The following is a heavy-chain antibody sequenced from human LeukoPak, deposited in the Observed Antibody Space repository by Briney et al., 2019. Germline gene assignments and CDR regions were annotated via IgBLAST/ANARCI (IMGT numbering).Heavy chain of an antibody. CDR2: VSDSGIT. CDR1: GGSINNYY. V-gene: IGHV4-59*13. D-gene: IGHD3-10*01. J-gene: IGHJ4*02. CDR3: ARVRGLGLFDY. Sequence: SETLSLTCSVSGGSINNYYWGWIRQIPGRELEWIGHVSDSGITNNNPSLRSRVTISVDTSRNQSSLRVTAVTAADTALYFCARVRGLGLFDYWGRGILVSVSS.